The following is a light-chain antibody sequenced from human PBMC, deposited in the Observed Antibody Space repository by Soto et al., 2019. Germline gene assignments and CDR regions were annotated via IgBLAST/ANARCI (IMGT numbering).Light chain of an antibody. Sequence: DIQMTQSPSFLSASVGDRVTITCQASQDISNYLNWYQQKPGKAPKLLIYDASNLETGVPSRFSGSGSGTDFSFTISSLQPEDIATYYCQQYDNLPPGFGQGTRLEIK. J-gene: IGKJ5*01. V-gene: IGKV1-33*01. CDR3: QQYDNLPPG. CDR2: DAS. CDR1: QDISNY.